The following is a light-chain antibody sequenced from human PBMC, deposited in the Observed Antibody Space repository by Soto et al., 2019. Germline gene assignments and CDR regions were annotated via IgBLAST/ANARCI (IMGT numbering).Light chain of an antibody. CDR2: EVS. Sequence: QSALTQPASVSGSPGQSITISCTGTSSDVGGYNYVSWYQQPPGKAPKLMIYEVSNRPSGVSNRFSGSKSGNTASLTISGLQAEDEADYYCSSYTSNSTPYVFGTGTKVTVL. J-gene: IGLJ1*01. CDR3: SSYTSNSTPYV. V-gene: IGLV2-14*01. CDR1: SSDVGGYNY.